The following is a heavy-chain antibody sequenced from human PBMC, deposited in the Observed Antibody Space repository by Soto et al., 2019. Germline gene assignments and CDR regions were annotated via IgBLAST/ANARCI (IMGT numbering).Heavy chain of an antibody. J-gene: IGHJ4*02. D-gene: IGHD1-26*01. CDR2: ISAYNGNT. CDR1: GYTFTSYG. Sequence: QVQLVQSGAEVKKPGASVKVSCKASGYTFTSYGISWVRQAPGQGLEWMGWISAYNGNTNYAQKLQGRVTMTTDTSTSTAYMELRSLRSDDSAVYYCAKELEAGSYWEARGLFDYWGQGTLVTVSS. CDR3: AKELEAGSYWEARGLFDY. V-gene: IGHV1-18*04.